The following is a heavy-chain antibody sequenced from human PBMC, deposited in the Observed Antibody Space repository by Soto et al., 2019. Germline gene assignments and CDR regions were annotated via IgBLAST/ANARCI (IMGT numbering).Heavy chain of an antibody. D-gene: IGHD6-19*01. CDR1: GDSVSSNSAA. CDR3: AIVQASGWTFDY. J-gene: IGHJ4*02. CDR2: TYYRSKWYN. V-gene: IGHV6-1*01. Sequence: PSQTLSLTCAISGDSVSSNSAAWNWIRQSPSRGLEWLGRTYYRSKWYNDYAVSVKSRITINADTFRNQFSLQLNSVTPEDTAVYYCAIVQASGWTFDYFGQGTLLTVSS.